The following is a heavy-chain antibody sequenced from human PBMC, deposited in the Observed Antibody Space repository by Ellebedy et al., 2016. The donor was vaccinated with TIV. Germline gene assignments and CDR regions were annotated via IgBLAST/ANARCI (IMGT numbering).Heavy chain of an antibody. CDR2: IIPIFGTA. CDR3: ARDYGGNSGSDI. CDR1: GGTFSSYA. Sequence: SVKVSCXASGGTFSSYAISWVRQAPGQGLEWMGGIIPIFGTANYAQKFQGRVTITADESTSTAYMELSSLRSEDTAVYYCARDYGGNSGSDIWGQGTMVTVSS. J-gene: IGHJ3*02. D-gene: IGHD4-23*01. V-gene: IGHV1-69*13.